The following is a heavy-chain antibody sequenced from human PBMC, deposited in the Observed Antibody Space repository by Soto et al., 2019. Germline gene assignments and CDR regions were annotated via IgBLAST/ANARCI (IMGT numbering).Heavy chain of an antibody. V-gene: IGHV3-74*01. CDR3: VRDSPGHY. Sequence: EVQLVESGGGLVQPGGSLRLSCAGSGFIFSNYWMHWVRHAPGKGLDWVSRIDHDGPTDYADAVRGRFTISRDNAESTLYLQMNSLRPETTAVYYCVRDSPGHYWGQGTLVTVSS. CDR1: GFIFSNYW. D-gene: IGHD4-17*01. J-gene: IGHJ4*02. CDR2: IDHDGPT.